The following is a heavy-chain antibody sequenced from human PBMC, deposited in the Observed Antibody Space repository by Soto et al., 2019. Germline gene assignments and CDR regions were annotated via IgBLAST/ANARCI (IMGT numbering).Heavy chain of an antibody. Sequence: GGSLRLSCAASGFTFSSYAMNWVRQAPGKGLEWVSVFSGSAGITYYADSVKGRFTISRDNSKNTLYLQMNSLRAEDTAIYYCSLACYSSSRYLVYYSTRRSFDL. D-gene: IGHD6-13*01. J-gene: IGHJ2*01. V-gene: IGHV3-23*01. CDR2: FSGSAGIT. CDR1: GFTFSSYA. CDR3: SLACYSSSRYLVYYSTRRSFDL.